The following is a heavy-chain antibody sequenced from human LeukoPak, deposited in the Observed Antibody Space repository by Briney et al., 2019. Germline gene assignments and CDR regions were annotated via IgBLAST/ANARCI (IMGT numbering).Heavy chain of an antibody. J-gene: IGHJ4*02. Sequence: SETLSLTCAVYGGSFSGYYWSWIRQPPGKGLEWIGEINHSGSTNYNPSLKSRVTISVDTSKNQFSLKLSSVTAADTAVYYCARAVLNYDFWSGYLGTYYFDYWGQGTLVTVSS. CDR1: GGSFSGYY. D-gene: IGHD3-3*01. CDR2: INHSGST. V-gene: IGHV4-34*01. CDR3: ARAVLNYDFWSGYLGTYYFDY.